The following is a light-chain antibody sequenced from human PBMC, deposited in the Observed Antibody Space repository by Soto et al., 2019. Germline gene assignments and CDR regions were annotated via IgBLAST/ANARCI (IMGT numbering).Light chain of an antibody. Sequence: QSALTQPASVSGSPGQSITISCTGTSSNIDVFDLVSWYRQRPGKPPKLMIYGVTKRPSGVSDRFSGSKSVNTASLTISGLQAEDEADYYCCSYAGFTTYVFGSGTKVTVL. CDR1: SSNIDVFDL. CDR3: CSYAGFTTYV. V-gene: IGLV2-23*02. CDR2: GVT. J-gene: IGLJ1*01.